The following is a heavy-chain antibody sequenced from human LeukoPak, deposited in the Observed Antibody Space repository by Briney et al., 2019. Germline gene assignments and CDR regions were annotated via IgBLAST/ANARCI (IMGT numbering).Heavy chain of an antibody. V-gene: IGHV3-30*18. Sequence: GRSLRLSCAASGFTFRSFVMHWVRQAPGKGLEWVAAISYEDGTNKYYADSVKGQFTISRDNSQNTLYLQMNSLRAEDTAIYYCAKHYGSGTYYNYLDYWGQGTLVTVSS. CDR1: GFTFRSFV. J-gene: IGHJ4*02. D-gene: IGHD3-10*01. CDR2: ISYEDGTNK. CDR3: AKHYGSGTYYNYLDY.